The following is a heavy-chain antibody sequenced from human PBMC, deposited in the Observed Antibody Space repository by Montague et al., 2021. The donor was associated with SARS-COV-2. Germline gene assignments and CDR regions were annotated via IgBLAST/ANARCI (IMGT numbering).Heavy chain of an antibody. J-gene: IGHJ4*02. D-gene: IGHD4-11*01. Sequence: SETLSLTCAVYGESFSGFFWSWIRQPPGKGLEWIAEINDRGVTNYNYNPSLGSRVTISADISKNQFSLKLRSVTAADTAVYYCARWDPQTLTVISLRGKSANDYRGQGTLVTVSS. CDR1: GESFSGFF. CDR3: ARWDPQTLTVISLRGKSANDY. V-gene: IGHV4-34*01. CDR2: INDRGVTNY.